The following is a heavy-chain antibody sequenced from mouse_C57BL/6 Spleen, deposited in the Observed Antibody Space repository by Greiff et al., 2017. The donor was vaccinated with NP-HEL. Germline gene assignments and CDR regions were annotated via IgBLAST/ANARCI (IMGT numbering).Heavy chain of an antibody. CDR3: ALLLRHDY. J-gene: IGHJ2*01. Sequence: QVQLQQPGAELVRPGTSVKLSCKASGYTFTSYWMHWVKQRPGQGLEWIGVIDPSDSYTNYNQKFKGKATLTVDTSSSTAYMQLSSLTSEDSAVYYCALLLRHDYWGQGNTLTVSS. CDR2: IDPSDSYT. CDR1: GYTFTSYW. V-gene: IGHV1-59*01. D-gene: IGHD1-1*01.